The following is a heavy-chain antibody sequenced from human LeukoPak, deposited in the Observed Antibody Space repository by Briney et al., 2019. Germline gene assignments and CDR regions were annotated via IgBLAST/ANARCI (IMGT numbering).Heavy chain of an antibody. D-gene: IGHD3-22*01. Sequence: SSETLSLTCAVYGGSFSGYYWSWIRQPPGKGLEWIGEINHSGSTNYNPSLKSRVTISVDTSKNQFSLKLSSVTAADTAVYYCARGRSLFYYDSSGWIFDYWGQGTLVTVSS. CDR1: GGSFSGYY. J-gene: IGHJ4*02. CDR3: ARGRSLFYYDSSGWIFDY. V-gene: IGHV4-34*01. CDR2: INHSGST.